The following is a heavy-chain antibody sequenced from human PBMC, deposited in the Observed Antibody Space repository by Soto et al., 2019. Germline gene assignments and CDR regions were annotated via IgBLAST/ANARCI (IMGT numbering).Heavy chain of an antibody. Sequence: QVQLVQSGAELKKPGASVKVSCKASGYTFTSYAMHWVRQAPGQRLEWMGWINAGNGNTKYSQKFQGSVTITRDPSASKAYMGLSRLRSEDTAVYYCGSVGRRVYGMDVLGQGTTVTVSA. CDR3: GSVGRRVYGMDV. CDR1: GYTFTSYA. J-gene: IGHJ6*01. V-gene: IGHV1-3*01. CDR2: INAGNGNT. D-gene: IGHD2-15*01.